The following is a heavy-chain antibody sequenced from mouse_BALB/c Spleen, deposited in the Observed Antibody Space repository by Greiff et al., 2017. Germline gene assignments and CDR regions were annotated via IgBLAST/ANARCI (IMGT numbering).Heavy chain of an antibody. CDR3: ARQGHYYAY. D-gene: IGHD1-2*01. V-gene: IGHV5-12-1*01. J-gene: IGHJ3*01. CDR2: ISSGGGST. Sequence: DVQLVESGGGLVKPGGSLKLSCAASGFAFSSYDMSWVRQTPEKRLEWVAYISSGGGSTYYPDTVKGRFTISRDNAKNTLYLQMSSLKSEDTAMYYCARQGHYYAYWGQGTLVTVSA. CDR1: GFAFSSYD.